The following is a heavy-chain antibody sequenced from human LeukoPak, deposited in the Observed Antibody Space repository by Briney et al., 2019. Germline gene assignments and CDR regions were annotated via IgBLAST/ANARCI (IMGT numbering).Heavy chain of an antibody. J-gene: IGHJ4*02. CDR2: INPSGGST. CDR3: ARGATYYDFWSGYLTH. Sequence: ASVKVSCKASGYTFTSYYMHWVRQAPGQGLEWMGIINPSGGSTSYAQKFRGRVTMTRDTSTSTVYMELSSLRSEDTAVYYCARGATYYDFWSGYLTHWGQGTLVTVSS. CDR1: GYTFTSYY. V-gene: IGHV1-46*03. D-gene: IGHD3-3*01.